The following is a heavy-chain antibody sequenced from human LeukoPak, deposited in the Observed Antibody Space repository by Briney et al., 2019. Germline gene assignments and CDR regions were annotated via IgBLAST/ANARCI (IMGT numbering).Heavy chain of an antibody. V-gene: IGHV4-59*01. CDR2: IYYSGST. D-gene: IGHD2-2*01. Sequence: KSSETLSLTCTVSGGSISSYYWSWIRQPPGKGLEWIGYIYYSGSTNYNPSLTSRVTISVDTSKNQFSLKLSSVTAADTAVYYCARVQLLSRERQEPANFDYWGQGTLVTVSS. CDR3: ARVQLLSRERQEPANFDY. J-gene: IGHJ4*02. CDR1: GGSISSYY.